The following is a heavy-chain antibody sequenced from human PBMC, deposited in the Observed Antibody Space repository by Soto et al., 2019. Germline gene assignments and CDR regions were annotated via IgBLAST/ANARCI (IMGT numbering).Heavy chain of an antibody. V-gene: IGHV4-59*11. CDR2: IYHTVNT. CDR1: GVSIGSHF. CDR3: ARLQYTVVTALDI. D-gene: IGHD2-15*01. Sequence: SETLSLTGIVSGVSIGSHFWSWIRQAPGKGPELVGYIYHTVNTNYNPALKSRVTISMDTSENQLSLQLSSVTAADTAVYYCARLQYTVVTALDIWGQGTVVTVSS. J-gene: IGHJ3*02.